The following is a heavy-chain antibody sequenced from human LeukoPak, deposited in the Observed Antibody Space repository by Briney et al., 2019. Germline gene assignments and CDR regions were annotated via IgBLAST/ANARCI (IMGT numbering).Heavy chain of an antibody. J-gene: IGHJ6*02. D-gene: IGHD5-18*01. CDR2: MNPNSGNT. CDR1: GYTFTSHD. Sequence: VASVKVSCKASGYTFTSHDINWVRQATGQGLEWMGWMNPNSGNTGYAQKFQGRVTMTRNTSISTAYMELSSLRSEDTAVYYCASLASGYSYGAYYYYYGMDVWGQGTTVTVSS. V-gene: IGHV1-8*01. CDR3: ASLASGYSYGAYYYYYGMDV.